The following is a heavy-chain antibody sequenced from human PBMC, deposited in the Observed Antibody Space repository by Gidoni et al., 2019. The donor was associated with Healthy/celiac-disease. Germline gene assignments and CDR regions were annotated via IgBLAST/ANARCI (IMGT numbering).Heavy chain of an antibody. CDR2: SSGSGGST. CDR3: AKDRKPVVRVGYFDL. CDR1: GFTFSSDA. Sequence: EVQLLESGGGLVQPGGSLRLSCAASGFTFSSDAMSWVRQAPGKGLEWVSASSGSGGSTYYADSVKGRFTISRENSKNTLYLQMNSLRAEDTAVYYCAKDRKPVVRVGYFDLWGRGTLVTVSS. D-gene: IGHD3-22*01. J-gene: IGHJ2*01. V-gene: IGHV3-23*01.